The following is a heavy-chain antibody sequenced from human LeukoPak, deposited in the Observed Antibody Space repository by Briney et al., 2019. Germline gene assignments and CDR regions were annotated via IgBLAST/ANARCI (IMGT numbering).Heavy chain of an antibody. V-gene: IGHV4-30-2*01. CDR1: ARSISSGGSS. Sequence: SETLSLTCPAYARSISSGGSSWTWIRQPPGMGLERLGQIYHRGSTYYNPCLKNRVTISVDRSKTQFSLKLGSVTAADTAVYYCARAPRTKGWYDGVYFDYLGQGTLVTVSS. J-gene: IGHJ4*02. CDR2: IYHRGST. D-gene: IGHD6-19*01. CDR3: ARAPRTKGWYDGVYFDY.